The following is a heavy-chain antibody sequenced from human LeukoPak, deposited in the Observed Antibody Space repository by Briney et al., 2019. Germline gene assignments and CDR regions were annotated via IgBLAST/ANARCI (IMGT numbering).Heavy chain of an antibody. CDR3: ARWGWELLGGYFDY. CDR2: IKQDGSEK. D-gene: IGHD1-26*01. J-gene: IGHJ4*02. Sequence: GGSLRLSCAASGFTFSSYLMSWVRQAPGKGLEWVANIKQDGSEKYYVDSVKGRFTIARDNAKNSLYLQMNSLRAEDTAVYYYARWGWELLGGYFDYWGQGTLVTVSS. CDR1: GFTFSSYL. V-gene: IGHV3-7*01.